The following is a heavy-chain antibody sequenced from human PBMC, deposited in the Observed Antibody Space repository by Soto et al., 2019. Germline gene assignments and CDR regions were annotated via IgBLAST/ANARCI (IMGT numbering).Heavy chain of an antibody. D-gene: IGHD3-22*01. CDR1: GFTFSSYA. CDR3: AREGYYYDSSGYYDY. CDR2: ISYDGSNK. V-gene: IGHV3-30-3*01. J-gene: IGHJ4*02. Sequence: QVQLVESGGGVVQPGRSLRLSCAASGFTFSSYAIHWVRQAPGKGLEWVAVISYDGSNKYYADSVKGRFTISRDNSKNTLYLQMNSLRAEDTAVYYCAREGYYYDSSGYYDYWGQGTLVTVSS.